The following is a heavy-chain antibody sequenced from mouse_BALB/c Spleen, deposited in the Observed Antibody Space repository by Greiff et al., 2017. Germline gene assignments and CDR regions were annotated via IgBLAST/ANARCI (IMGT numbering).Heavy chain of an antibody. CDR1: GYSITSDYA. CDR2: ISYSGST. CDR3: AIFYDGYPKMDY. Sequence: ESGPGLVKPSQSLSLTCTVTGYSITSDYAWNWIRQFPGNKLEWMGYISYSGSTSYNPSLKSRISITRDTSKNQFFLQLNSVTTEDTATYYCAIFYDGYPKMDYWGQGTSVTVSS. J-gene: IGHJ4*01. D-gene: IGHD2-3*01. V-gene: IGHV3-2*02.